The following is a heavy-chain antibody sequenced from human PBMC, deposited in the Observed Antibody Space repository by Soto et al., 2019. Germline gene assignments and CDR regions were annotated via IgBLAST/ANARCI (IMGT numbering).Heavy chain of an antibody. CDR2: IYYSGST. V-gene: IGHV4-30-4*01. Sequence: PSETLSLTCTVSGGSISSGDYYWIWIRQPPGKGLEWIGYIYYSGSTYYNPSLKSRVTISVDTSKNQFSLKLSSVTAADTAVYYCARDRTRAQYYYYYGMDVWGQGTTVTVSS. CDR1: GGSISSGDYY. J-gene: IGHJ6*02. CDR3: ARDRTRAQYYYYYGMDV.